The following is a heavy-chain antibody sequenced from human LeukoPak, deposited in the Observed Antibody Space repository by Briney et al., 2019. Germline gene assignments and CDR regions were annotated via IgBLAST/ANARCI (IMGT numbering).Heavy chain of an antibody. Sequence: PSETLSLACAVSGASISGSNYYWGWIRQPPGKGLEWIGNIYSSGSTYYNASLQSRVTISIDTSKNQFSLRLNSVTAADTAMYYCAKSGGYGLIDYWGQGTRVTVSS. D-gene: IGHD1-26*01. V-gene: IGHV4-39*01. J-gene: IGHJ4*02. CDR3: AKSGGYGLIDY. CDR2: IYSSGST. CDR1: GASISGSNYY.